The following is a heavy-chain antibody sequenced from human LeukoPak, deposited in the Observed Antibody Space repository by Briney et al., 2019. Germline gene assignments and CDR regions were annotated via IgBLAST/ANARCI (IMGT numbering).Heavy chain of an antibody. Sequence: SETLSLTCTVSGGSVSRSPYYWGWIRQPPGKGLEWIGNIYYSGSTYYNPSLKSRVTISVDTSKNQFSLKLSSVTAADTAVYYCARVGSITGTKDAFDIWGQGTMVTVSS. D-gene: IGHD1-20*01. CDR3: ARVGSITGTKDAFDI. CDR2: IYYSGST. CDR1: GGSVSRSPYY. J-gene: IGHJ3*02. V-gene: IGHV4-39*07.